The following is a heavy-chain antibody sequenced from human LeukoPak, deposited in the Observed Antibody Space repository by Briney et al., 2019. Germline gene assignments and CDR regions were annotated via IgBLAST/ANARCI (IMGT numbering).Heavy chain of an antibody. V-gene: IGHV3-49*04. CDR3: TREDYYDSVDY. CDR1: GFTFSSYS. D-gene: IGHD3-22*01. Sequence: GGSLRLSCAASGFTFSSYSMNWVRQAPGKGLEWVGFIRSKAYGGTTEYAASVKGRFTISRDDSKSIAYLQMNSLKTEDTAVYYCTREDYYDSVDYWGQGTLVTVSS. CDR2: IRSKAYGGTT. J-gene: IGHJ4*02.